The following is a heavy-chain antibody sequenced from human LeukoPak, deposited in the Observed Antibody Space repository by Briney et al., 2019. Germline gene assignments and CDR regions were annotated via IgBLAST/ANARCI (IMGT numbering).Heavy chain of an antibody. CDR2: IWYDGSNK. CDR1: GFTFSGYA. D-gene: IGHD6-6*01. Sequence: GGSLRLSCAASGFTFSGYAMHWVRQAPGKGLEWVAVIWYDGSNKYYADSVMGRFTISRDNSKNTLYLQMNSLRAEDTAVYYCAKMGSSIAASFDYWGQGTLVTVSS. CDR3: AKMGSSIAASFDY. V-gene: IGHV3-33*06. J-gene: IGHJ4*02.